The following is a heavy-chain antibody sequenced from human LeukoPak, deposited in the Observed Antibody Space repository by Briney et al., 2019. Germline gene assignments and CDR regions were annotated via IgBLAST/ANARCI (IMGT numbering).Heavy chain of an antibody. CDR2: IKQDGSEK. CDR1: GFTFSNYW. D-gene: IGHD3-22*01. Sequence: GGSLRLSCAASGFTFSNYWMTWVRQVPGKGLEWVANIKQDGSEKSYVDSVKGRFTISRDNAKNSLYLQTNSLRVEDTAVYYCARLSPVAMIAVSYWYFDLWGRSTLVTVSS. J-gene: IGHJ2*01. CDR3: ARLSPVAMIAVSYWYFDL. V-gene: IGHV3-7*01.